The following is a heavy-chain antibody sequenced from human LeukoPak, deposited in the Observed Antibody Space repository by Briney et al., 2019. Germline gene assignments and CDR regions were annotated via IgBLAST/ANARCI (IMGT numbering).Heavy chain of an antibody. D-gene: IGHD5-18*01. CDR1: GGSISSYY. CDR3: ARVGYSYGSYYYYDMDV. CDR2: IYYSGST. J-gene: IGHJ6*02. V-gene: IGHV4-59*01. Sequence: SETLPLTCTVSGGSISSYYWSWIRQPPGKGLEWIGYIYYSGSTNYNPSLKSRVTISVDTSKNQFSLKLSSVTAADTAVYYCARVGYSYGSYYYYDMDVWGQGTTVTVSS.